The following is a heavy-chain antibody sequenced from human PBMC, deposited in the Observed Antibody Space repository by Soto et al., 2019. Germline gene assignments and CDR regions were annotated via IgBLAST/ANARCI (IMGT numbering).Heavy chain of an antibody. CDR3: ARDVPLYSSSWAFNYGMDV. D-gene: IGHD6-13*01. Sequence: SETLSLTCTVSGGSISSGGYYWSWIRQHPGKGLEWIGYIYYSGSTYYNPSLKSRVTISVDTSKNQFSLKLSSVTAADTAVYYCARDVPLYSSSWAFNYGMDVWGQGTTVTVSS. CDR2: IYYSGST. CDR1: GGSISSGGYY. J-gene: IGHJ6*02. V-gene: IGHV4-31*03.